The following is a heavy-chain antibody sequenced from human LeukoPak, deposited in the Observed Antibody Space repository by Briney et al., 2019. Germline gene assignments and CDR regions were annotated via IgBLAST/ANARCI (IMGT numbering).Heavy chain of an antibody. CDR3: ARHPTRPYSGSYDYYYYYMDV. CDR2: IYPGDSDT. CDR1: GYSFTSYW. V-gene: IGHV5-51*01. D-gene: IGHD1-26*01. Sequence: GESLKISCKGSGYSFTSYWIGWVRQMPGKGLEWMGIIYPGDSDTRYSPSFQGQVTISADKSISTAYLQWSSLKASDTAMYYCARHPTRPYSGSYDYYYYYMDVWGKGTTVTISS. J-gene: IGHJ6*03.